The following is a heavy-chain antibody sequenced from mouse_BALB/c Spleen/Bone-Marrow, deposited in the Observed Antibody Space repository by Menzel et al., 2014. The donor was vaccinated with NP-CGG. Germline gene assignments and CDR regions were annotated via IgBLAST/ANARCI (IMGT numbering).Heavy chain of an antibody. CDR2: IYPEDFNT. Sequence: QVQLQQSGLELVKPGASVRISCKASGYTFTNFYIHWVKQRPGQGLEWIGWIYPEDFNTKFNENFKGKATLTADKSSSTAYMQLSSLTSEDSAVYFCARKSHRAYDSMVYWGPGTSVTVSS. D-gene: IGHD2-4*01. CDR1: GYTFTNFY. J-gene: IGHJ4*01. V-gene: IGHV1S56*01. CDR3: ARKSHRAYDSMVY.